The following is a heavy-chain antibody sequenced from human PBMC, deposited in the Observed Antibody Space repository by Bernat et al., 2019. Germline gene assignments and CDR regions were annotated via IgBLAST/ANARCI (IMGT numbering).Heavy chain of an antibody. CDR1: GFTFSSYA. V-gene: IGHV3-23*01. Sequence: EVQLLESGGGLVQPGGSSRLSCAASGFTFSSYAMSWVRQAPGKGLEWVSAISGSGGSTYYADSVKGRFTISRDNSKNTLYLQMNSLRAEDTAVYYCANGFYDSSGFDYWGQGTLVTVSS. CDR3: ANGFYDSSGFDY. J-gene: IGHJ4*02. D-gene: IGHD3-22*01. CDR2: ISGSGGST.